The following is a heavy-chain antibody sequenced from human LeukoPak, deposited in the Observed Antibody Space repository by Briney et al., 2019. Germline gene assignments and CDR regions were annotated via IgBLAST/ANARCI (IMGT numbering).Heavy chain of an antibody. CDR2: IYYSGST. J-gene: IGHJ5*02. D-gene: IGHD6-13*01. Sequence: SETLSLTCTVSGGSISSSSYYWGWIRQPPGKGLEWIGSIYYSGSTYYSPSLKSRVTISVDTSKNQFSLKLSSVTAADTAVYYCARLNSSSWYGWFDPWGQGTLVTVSS. CDR3: ARLNSSSWYGWFDP. V-gene: IGHV4-39*01. CDR1: GGSISSSSYY.